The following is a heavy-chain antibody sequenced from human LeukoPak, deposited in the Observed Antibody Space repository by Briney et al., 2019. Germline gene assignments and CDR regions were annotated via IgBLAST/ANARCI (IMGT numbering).Heavy chain of an antibody. D-gene: IGHD2-2*01. Sequence: PSETLSLTCTVSGASISNYYWSWIRQPAGRGLEYIGRIYTSGSTNYNPSLKSRVTMSGDTSKNQISLKLSSVTAADTAVYFCAGTPVPAAMLMVSDYYYYGMDVWGQGTTVTVSS. J-gene: IGHJ6*02. CDR3: AGTPVPAAMLMVSDYYYYGMDV. CDR2: IYTSGST. CDR1: GASISNYY. V-gene: IGHV4-4*07.